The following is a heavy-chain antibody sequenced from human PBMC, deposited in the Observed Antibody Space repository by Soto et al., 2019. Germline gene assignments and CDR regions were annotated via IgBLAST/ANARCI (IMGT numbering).Heavy chain of an antibody. CDR3: VTYFGYMSGL. J-gene: IGHJ4*02. D-gene: IGHD5-18*01. CDR2: SRNRGNNYVT. CDR1: GFTLSDHY. V-gene: IGHV3-72*01. Sequence: PGGTLRLSCEGSGFTLSDHYMDWVRQAPGKGLEWVGRSRNRGNNYVTEYAASVKGRFTISRDDSKNSVHLQMNSLKTEDTARYHCVTYFGYMSGLWGQGTLVTVPS.